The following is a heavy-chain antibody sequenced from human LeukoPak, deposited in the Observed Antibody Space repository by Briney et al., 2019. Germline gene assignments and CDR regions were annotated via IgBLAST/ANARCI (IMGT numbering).Heavy chain of an antibody. CDR2: VSGNNLHT. J-gene: IGHJ4*02. D-gene: IGHD3-10*01. Sequence: ASLKVSCKASGYIFTDYGISWVRQAPGQGLEWMGWVSGNNLHTNYAQKPQDRVTLTTDTSTSTAYMELRSLRSDDTAVYYCARSGTGDERIGVDYWGQGTLVTVSS. CDR3: ARSGTGDERIGVDY. V-gene: IGHV1-18*01. CDR1: GYIFTDYG.